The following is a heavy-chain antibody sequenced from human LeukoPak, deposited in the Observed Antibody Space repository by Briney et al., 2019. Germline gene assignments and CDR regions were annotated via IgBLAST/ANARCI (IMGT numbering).Heavy chain of an antibody. J-gene: IGHJ3*02. V-gene: IGHV4-59*08. Sequence: SETLSLTCSVSGGSISSYYWSWIRQPPGKGLEYIGYSYYSGSTDYNPSLKSRVTISVDTSNQFSLMLTSVTAANTAVYYCARQSIAARRAFDIWGQGTVVTVSS. CDR1: GGSISSYY. CDR3: ARQSIAARRAFDI. D-gene: IGHD6-6*01. CDR2: SYYSGST.